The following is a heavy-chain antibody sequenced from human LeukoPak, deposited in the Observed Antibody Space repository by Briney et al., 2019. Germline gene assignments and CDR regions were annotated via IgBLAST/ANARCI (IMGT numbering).Heavy chain of an antibody. CDR2: INPNDGGT. J-gene: IGHJ4*02. Sequence: ASVKVSCKTSGYTFTSNYIHWVRQAPGQGLEWMGWINPNDGGTRYAQSFQGRVTMTRDTSIRTAYMELTRLTLDDTAFYYRVRDLKDDGFGAEGSLDYWGQGTLVTVSS. CDR3: VRDLKDDGFGAEGSLDY. CDR1: GYTFTSNY. V-gene: IGHV1-2*02. D-gene: IGHD3-10*01.